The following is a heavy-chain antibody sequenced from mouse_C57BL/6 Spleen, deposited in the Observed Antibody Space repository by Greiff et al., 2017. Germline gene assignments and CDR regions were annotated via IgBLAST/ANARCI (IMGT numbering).Heavy chain of an antibody. J-gene: IGHJ3*01. D-gene: IGHD1-1*01. V-gene: IGHV1-80*01. CDR1: GYAFRRYW. Sequence: VQLQESGAELVKPGASVKISCKASGYAFRRYWMNWVKQRLGRGLEWIGQIYPGDGDTNYNGKFKGKATLTADQSSSTAYMQLSGMTSEDSAVYFCARSNYGTPFAYWGQGTLVTVSA. CDR2: IYPGDGDT. CDR3: ARSNYGTPFAY.